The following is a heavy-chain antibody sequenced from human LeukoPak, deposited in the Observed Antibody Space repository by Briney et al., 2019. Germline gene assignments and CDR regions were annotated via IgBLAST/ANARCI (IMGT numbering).Heavy chain of an antibody. Sequence: SETLSLTCTVSGGSINNDYWSWLRQPPGKGLEWIGYIHYSGSTNYNSSFKSRVTISVDTSKSQFSLKLSSVTAADTAVYYCARGAGWYEYWGQGTLVTVSS. V-gene: IGHV4-59*01. D-gene: IGHD6-19*01. CDR3: ARGAGWYEY. J-gene: IGHJ4*02. CDR2: IHYSGST. CDR1: GGSINNDY.